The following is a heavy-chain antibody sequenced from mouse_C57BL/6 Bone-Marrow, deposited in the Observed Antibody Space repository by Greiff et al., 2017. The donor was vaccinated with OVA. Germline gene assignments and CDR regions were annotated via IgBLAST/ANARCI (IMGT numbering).Heavy chain of an antibody. J-gene: IGHJ3*01. Sequence: QVQLQQPGAELVKPGASVKLSCKASGYTFTSYWMHWVKQRPGQGLEWIGMIHPNSGSTNYNEKFKSKATLTVDKSSSTAYMQLSSLTSEDSAVDYSAGNYYGFDYWGQGTLVTVSA. D-gene: IGHD1-1*01. CDR2: IHPNSGST. CDR1: GYTFTSYW. V-gene: IGHV1-64*01. CDR3: AGNYYGFDY.